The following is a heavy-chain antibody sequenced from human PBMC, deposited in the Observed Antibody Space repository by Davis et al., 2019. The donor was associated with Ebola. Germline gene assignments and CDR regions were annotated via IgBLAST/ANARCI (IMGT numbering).Heavy chain of an antibody. D-gene: IGHD2-2*01. J-gene: IGHJ4*02. Sequence: PSETLSLTCTVSGGSISSYYWSWIRQPPGKGLEWIGYIYYSGTTNYNPSLKSRVTMSVDTSKNQFSLKLSSVTAADTAVYYCARDKRGTSCYDYWGQGTLVTVSS. CDR3: ARDKRGTSCYDY. CDR1: GGSISSYY. CDR2: IYYSGTT. V-gene: IGHV4-59*01.